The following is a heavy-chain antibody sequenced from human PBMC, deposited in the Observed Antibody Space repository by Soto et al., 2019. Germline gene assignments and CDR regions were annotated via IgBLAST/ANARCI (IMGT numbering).Heavy chain of an antibody. CDR3: ARNPCEGSGGSCYSGGYYYYYNGMYD. Sequence: QVQLQESGPGLVKPSETLSLTCPVPGGSISSYYWSWIRQPPGKGLEWIGYIYYSGSTNNNPSLKGGANISVDTSKKQYSLKLGSVTAADTAVYYCARNPCEGSGGSCYSGGYYYYYNGMYDWGQGTKVTVSS. CDR1: GGSISSYY. D-gene: IGHD2-15*01. J-gene: IGHJ6*02. CDR2: IYYSGST. V-gene: IGHV4-59*01.